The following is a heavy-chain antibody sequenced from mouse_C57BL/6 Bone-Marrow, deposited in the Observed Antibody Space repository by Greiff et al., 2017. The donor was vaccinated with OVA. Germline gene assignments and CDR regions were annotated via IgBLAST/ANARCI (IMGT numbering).Heavy chain of an antibody. CDR3: ARSRGDYCGSSYHFAY. J-gene: IGHJ3*01. V-gene: IGHV1-82*01. D-gene: IGHD1-1*01. Sequence: VQLQQSGPELVKPGASVKISCKASGYAFSSSWMNWVKQRPGKGLEWIGRIYPGDGDTNYNGKFKGKATLTADKSSSTAYMQLSSLTSEDSAVYFCARSRGDYCGSSYHFAYWGQGTLVTVSA. CDR2: IYPGDGDT. CDR1: GYAFSSSW.